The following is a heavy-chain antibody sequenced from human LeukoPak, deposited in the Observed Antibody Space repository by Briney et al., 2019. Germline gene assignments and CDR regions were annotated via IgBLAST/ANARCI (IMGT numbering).Heavy chain of an antibody. CDR3: AREYGDDNWFDP. CDR2: FSYSGNT. V-gene: IGHV4-59*02. CDR1: GGSVSSYY. J-gene: IGHJ5*02. D-gene: IGHD4-17*01. Sequence: SETLSLTCTVSGGSVSSYYWSWIRQPPGKGLEWIGYFSYSGNTNYNPSLKSRVTISVDTSKNQFSLKLRSVTAADTAVYYCAREYGDDNWFDPWGQGTLVTVSS.